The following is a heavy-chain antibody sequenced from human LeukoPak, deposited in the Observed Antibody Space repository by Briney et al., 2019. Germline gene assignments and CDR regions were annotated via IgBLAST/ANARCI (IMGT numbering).Heavy chain of an antibody. CDR2: IIPIFRTA. Sequence: ASVKVSCKASGATFSNYAITWVRQAPGQGLEWMGGIIPIFRTANYAQKFQGRVTITADKSTSTAYMELSSLRSEDTAVYYCATEPPFYDILTAYSPYPWGQGTLVTVSS. D-gene: IGHD3-9*01. CDR3: ATEPPFYDILTAYSPYP. J-gene: IGHJ5*02. CDR1: GATFSNYA. V-gene: IGHV1-69*06.